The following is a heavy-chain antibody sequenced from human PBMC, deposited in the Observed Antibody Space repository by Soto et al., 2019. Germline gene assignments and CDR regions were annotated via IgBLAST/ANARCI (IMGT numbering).Heavy chain of an antibody. V-gene: IGHV2-5*02. CDR1: GFSVSGDGMG. Sequence: QITLKESGPTLMKPTETLTLTCVVSGFSVSGDGMGVGWIRQPPGKALEWLAIVYWDGEKRYSPSLRTRLTITMDTGKNQVVLTLTNMDPADTATYYCAHSVRGESCTGGTCYIFDSWGQGIVVTVSS. CDR3: AHSVRGESCTGGTCYIFDS. J-gene: IGHJ4*02. CDR2: VYWDGEK. D-gene: IGHD2-15*01.